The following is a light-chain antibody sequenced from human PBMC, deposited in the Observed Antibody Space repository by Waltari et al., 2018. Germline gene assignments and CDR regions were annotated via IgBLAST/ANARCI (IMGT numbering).Light chain of an antibody. CDR1: SSNLGSNS. CDR2: DNN. Sequence: QSMLTQSPSVSAAPGQKVTISCSGSSSNLGSNSVSWYPQPPGTAPKVLIYDNNKRPSGIPDRFSGSKSATSATLGITGLQTGDEADYYCGTWDSTLSAVVFGGGTKLTVL. CDR3: GTWDSTLSAVV. V-gene: IGLV1-51*01. J-gene: IGLJ3*02.